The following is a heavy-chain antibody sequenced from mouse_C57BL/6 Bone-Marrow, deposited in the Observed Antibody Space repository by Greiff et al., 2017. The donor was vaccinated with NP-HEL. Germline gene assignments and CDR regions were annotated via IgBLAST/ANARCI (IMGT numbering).Heavy chain of an antibody. CDR3: AGSSYDY. V-gene: IGHV1-26*01. CDR2: INPNNGGT. D-gene: IGHD1-1*01. Sequence: EVQLQQSGPELVKPGASVKISCKASGYTFTDYYMNWVKQSHGKSLEWIGDINPNNGGTSYIQKFKGKATLTVDKSSSTAYMELRSLTSEDSAVYYCAGSSYDYWGQGTTLTVSS. J-gene: IGHJ2*01. CDR1: GYTFTDYY.